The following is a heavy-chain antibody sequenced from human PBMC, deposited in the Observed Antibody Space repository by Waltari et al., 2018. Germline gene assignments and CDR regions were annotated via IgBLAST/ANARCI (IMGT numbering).Heavy chain of an antibody. D-gene: IGHD3-16*01. Sequence: EVQLVQSGAEVKKPGESPKISCKGSGHSFSTYWIGWVRQMPGKGLEWMGIIYPDDSETRYGPSFQGQVTVSADKSISTAYLQWSSLKASDTAMYYCASQGGAFDVWGQGTMVTVSS. CDR2: IYPDDSET. J-gene: IGHJ3*01. V-gene: IGHV5-51*01. CDR1: GHSFSTYW. CDR3: ASQGGAFDV.